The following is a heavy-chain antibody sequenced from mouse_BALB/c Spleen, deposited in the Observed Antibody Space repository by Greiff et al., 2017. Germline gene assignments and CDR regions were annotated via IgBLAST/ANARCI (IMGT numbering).Heavy chain of an antibody. Sequence: EVMLVESGPSLVTPSQTLSLTCSVTGDSITSGYWNWIRKFPGNKLEYMGYISYSGSTYYNPSLKSRISITRDTSKNQYYLQLNSVTTEDTATYYCARYRGNFPMDYWGQGTSVTVSS. J-gene: IGHJ4*01. V-gene: IGHV3-8*02. D-gene: IGHD2-1*01. CDR3: ARYRGNFPMDY. CDR2: ISYSGST. CDR1: GDSITSGY.